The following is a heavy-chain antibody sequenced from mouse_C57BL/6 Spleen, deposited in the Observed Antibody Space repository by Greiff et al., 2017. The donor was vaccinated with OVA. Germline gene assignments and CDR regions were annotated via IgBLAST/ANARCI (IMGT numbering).Heavy chain of an antibody. V-gene: IGHV1-5*01. CDR1: GYTFTSYW. CDR2: IYPGNSDT. CDR3: TNGGSSYVWYFDV. Sequence: VQLQQSGTVLARPGASVKMSCKTSGYTFTSYWMHWVKQRPGQGLEWIGAIYPGNSDTSYNQKFKGKAKMTAVTSASTAYMQLSSLTNEDSAVYYCTNGGSSYVWYFDVWGTGTTVTVSS. D-gene: IGHD1-1*01. J-gene: IGHJ1*03.